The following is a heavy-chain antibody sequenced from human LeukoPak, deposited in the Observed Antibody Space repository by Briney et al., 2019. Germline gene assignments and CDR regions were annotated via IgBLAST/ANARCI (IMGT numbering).Heavy chain of an antibody. D-gene: IGHD3-10*01. CDR1: GFTFSSYW. V-gene: IGHV3-7*03. CDR2: IKQDGSEK. J-gene: IGHJ6*04. Sequence: GGSLRLSCAASGFTFSSYWMSWVRQAPGKGLEWVANIKQDGSEKYYVDSVKGRFTISRDNAKNSLYLQMNSLRAEDTAVYYCARDPVRGVIAPHYYYYGMDVWGKGTTVTVSS. CDR3: ARDPVRGVIAPHYYYYGMDV.